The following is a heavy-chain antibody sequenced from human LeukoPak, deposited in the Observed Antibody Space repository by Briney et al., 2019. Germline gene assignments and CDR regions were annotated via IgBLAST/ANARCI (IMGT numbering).Heavy chain of an antibody. J-gene: IGHJ4*02. CDR2: ISYDGSKK. V-gene: IGHV3-30-3*01. Sequence: PGGSLRLSCAASGFTFSSYAMHWVRQAPGKGLEWVAVISYDGSKKYYADSVKGRFTISRDNSKNTLYLQVNSLRAEDTALYYCAREDSSGLYYFDYWGQGTLVTVSS. CDR3: AREDSSGLYYFDY. D-gene: IGHD3-22*01. CDR1: GFTFSSYA.